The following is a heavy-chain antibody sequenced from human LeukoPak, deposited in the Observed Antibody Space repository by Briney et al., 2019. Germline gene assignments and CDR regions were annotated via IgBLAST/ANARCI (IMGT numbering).Heavy chain of an antibody. CDR2: IRSKANSYAT. CDR3: TSVLAGMVPA. D-gene: IGHD6-19*01. Sequence: GGSLRLSCAASGFTFSGSAMHWVRQASGKGLERVGRIRSKANSYATAYAASVKGRFTISRDDSKNTAYLQMNSLKTEDTAVYYCTSVLAGMVPAWGQGTLVTVSS. CDR1: GFTFSGSA. V-gene: IGHV3-73*01. J-gene: IGHJ5*02.